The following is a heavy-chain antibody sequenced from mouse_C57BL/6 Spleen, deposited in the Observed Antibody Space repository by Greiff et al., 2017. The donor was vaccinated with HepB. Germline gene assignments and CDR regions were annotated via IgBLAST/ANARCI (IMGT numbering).Heavy chain of an antibody. CDR2: ISDGGSYT. CDR3: ARELAYTNYAMDY. Sequence: EVKLVESGGGLVKPGGSLKLSCAASGFTFSSYAMYWVRQTPEKRLEWVANISDGGSYTYYPDNVKGRFTISRDNAKNNLYLQMSHLKSEDTAMYYCARELAYTNYAMDYWGQGTTVTVSS. D-gene: IGHD6-5*01. J-gene: IGHJ4*01. CDR1: GFTFSSYA. V-gene: IGHV5-4*01.